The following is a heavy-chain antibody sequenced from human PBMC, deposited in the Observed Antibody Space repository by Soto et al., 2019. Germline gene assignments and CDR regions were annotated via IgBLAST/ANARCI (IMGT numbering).Heavy chain of an antibody. CDR2: ISSNGGST. V-gene: IGHV3-64*01. J-gene: IGHJ4*02. Sequence: GGSLRLSCAASGFTFSSYAMHWVRQAPGKGLEYVSAISSNGGSTYYANSVKGRFTISRDNSKNTLYLQMGSLRAEDMAVYYCARAHLGPMVRGVPKGPLGYWGQGTLVTVSS. CDR1: GFTFSSYA. D-gene: IGHD3-10*01. CDR3: ARAHLGPMVRGVPKGPLGY.